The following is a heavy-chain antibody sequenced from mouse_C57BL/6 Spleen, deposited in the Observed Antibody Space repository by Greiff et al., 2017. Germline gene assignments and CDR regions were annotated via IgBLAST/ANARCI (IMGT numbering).Heavy chain of an antibody. CDR2: IWRGGST. D-gene: IGHD1-1*01. CDR1: GFSLTSYG. J-gene: IGHJ1*03. V-gene: IGHV2-5*01. Sequence: VQLQQSGPGLVQPSQSLSITCTVSGFSLTSYGVHWVRQSPGKGLEWLGVIWRGGSTDYNAAFMSRLSITKDNSKSQVFFKMNSLQADDTAIYYCAKSYYGSSDWYFDVWGTGTTVTVSS. CDR3: AKSYYGSSDWYFDV.